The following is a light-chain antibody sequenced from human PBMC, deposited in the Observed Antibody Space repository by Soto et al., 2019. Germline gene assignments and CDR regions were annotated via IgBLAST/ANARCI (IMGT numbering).Light chain of an antibody. V-gene: IGKV1-39*01. CDR1: QTIIFY. CDR3: QQSYTTPVYT. CDR2: AAS. Sequence: DIQMPQTPSSLSASVGDRVTITCRASQTIIFYLNWYQQKPGKAPKLLIYAASNLQSGVPSRFSGSGSGTEFTLTISSLQPEDFATYFCQQSYTTPVYTFGQGTKVEIK. J-gene: IGKJ2*01.